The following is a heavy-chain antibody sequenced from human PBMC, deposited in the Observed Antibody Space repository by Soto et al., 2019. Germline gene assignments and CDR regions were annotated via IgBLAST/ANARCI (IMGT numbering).Heavy chain of an antibody. V-gene: IGHV4-31*03. Sequence: SETLSLTCTVSGGSISSGGYYWSWIRQHPGKGLEWIGYIYYSGSTYYNPSLKSRVTISVDTSKNQFSLKLSSVTAADTAVYYCARDTPRGYSYGSFDYWGQGTLVTVSS. J-gene: IGHJ4*02. CDR2: IYYSGST. D-gene: IGHD5-18*01. CDR1: GGSISSGGYY. CDR3: ARDTPRGYSYGSFDY.